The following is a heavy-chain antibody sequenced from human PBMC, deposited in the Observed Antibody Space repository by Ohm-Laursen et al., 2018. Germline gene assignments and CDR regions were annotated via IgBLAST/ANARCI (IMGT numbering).Heavy chain of an antibody. CDR2: IYFTGST. D-gene: IGHD1-1*01. Sequence: SDTLSLTCTVSGGSISSYYWSWIRQPPGKGLEWIGYIYFTGSTNYNPSLKSRVTISIDTSKNQFSLKLSFVTAADTAVYYCARGITTGLDYFQPWGQGTLVTVSS. CDR3: ARGITTGLDYFQP. CDR1: GGSISSYY. J-gene: IGHJ1*01. V-gene: IGHV4-4*09.